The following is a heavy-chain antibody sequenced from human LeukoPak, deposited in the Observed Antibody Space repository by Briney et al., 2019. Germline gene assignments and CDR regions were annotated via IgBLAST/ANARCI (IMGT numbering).Heavy chain of an antibody. CDR2: INSDGSST. J-gene: IGHJ5*02. D-gene: IGHD2-15*01. CDR1: VFTFSSYW. Sequence: GGALRLSCAASVFTFSSYWMHWVRQAPGKGLVWVSRINSDGSSTSYADSVNGRFTISRDNAKNTLYLQMNSLRAEETAVYYCARDRAEFVVVVAAQKAPTNWFDPWGQGTLVTVSS. CDR3: ARDRAEFVVVVAAQKAPTNWFDP. V-gene: IGHV3-74*01.